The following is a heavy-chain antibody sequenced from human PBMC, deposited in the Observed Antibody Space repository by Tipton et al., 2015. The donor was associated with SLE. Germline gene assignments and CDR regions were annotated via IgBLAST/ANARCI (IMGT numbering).Heavy chain of an antibody. CDR2: IYYNGRT. J-gene: IGHJ3*02. Sequence: TLSLTCTVSGGSISSYYWSWTRQPPGQGLEWIGYIYYNGRTKYNPSLKSRLTISVDTSKNQFSLELRSVTAADTAVYFWARSQSSMDAFDIWGQGTMVSVSS. V-gene: IGHV4-59*01. D-gene: IGHD3-10*01. CDR3: ARSQSSMDAFDI. CDR1: GGSISSYY.